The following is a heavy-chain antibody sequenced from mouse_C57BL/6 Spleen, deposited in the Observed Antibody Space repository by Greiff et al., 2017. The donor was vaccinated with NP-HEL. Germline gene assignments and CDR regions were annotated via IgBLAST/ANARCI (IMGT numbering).Heavy chain of an antibody. J-gene: IGHJ4*01. V-gene: IGHV1-9*01. CDR2: ILPGSGST. CDR1: GYTFTGYW. D-gene: IGHD1-1*01. Sequence: QVQLQQSGAELMKPGASVKLSCKATGYTFTGYWIEWVKQRPGHGLEWIGEILPGSGSTNYNEKFKGKATFTADTSSNTAYMQLSSLTTEDSAIYYCARRKHYYGSSYDAMDYWGQRTSVTVSS. CDR3: ARRKHYYGSSYDAMDY.